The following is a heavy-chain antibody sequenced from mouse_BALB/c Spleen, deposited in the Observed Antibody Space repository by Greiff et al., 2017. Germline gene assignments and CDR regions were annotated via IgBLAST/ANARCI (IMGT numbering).Heavy chain of an antibody. CDR3: ARRGLGPLFDY. CDR1: GFTFSSYA. CDR2: ISSGGSYT. Sequence: EVKVEESGGGLVKPGGSLKLSCAASGFTFSSYAMSWVRQTPEKRLEWVATISSGGSYTYYPDSVKGRFTISRDNAKNTLYLQMSSLRSEDTAMYYCARRGLGPLFDYWGQGTTLTVSS. J-gene: IGHJ2*01. V-gene: IGHV5-9-3*01. D-gene: IGHD3-1*01.